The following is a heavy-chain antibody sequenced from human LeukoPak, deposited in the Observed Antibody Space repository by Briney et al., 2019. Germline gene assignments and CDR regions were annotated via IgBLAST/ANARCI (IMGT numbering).Heavy chain of an antibody. CDR1: GGTFSSYT. CDR3: ARGDYGDYYYMDV. V-gene: IGHV1-69*02. D-gene: IGHD4-17*01. J-gene: IGHJ6*03. Sequence: ASVKVSSKASGGTFSSYTISWVRQAPGQGLEWMGRIIPILGIANYAQKFQGRVTITADKSTGTAYMELSSLRSEDTAVYYCARGDYGDYYYMDVWGKGTTVTVSS. CDR2: IIPILGIA.